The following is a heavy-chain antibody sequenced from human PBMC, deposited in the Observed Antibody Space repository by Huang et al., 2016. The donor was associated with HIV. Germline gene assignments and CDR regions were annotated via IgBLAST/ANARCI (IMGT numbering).Heavy chain of an antibody. CDR3: AREVRSVDTDRPDGYYYRGLDV. Sequence: QLRESGPGLVTPSETLSLTCSASGTSMTSSTFYWGWFRQPPGRGLAWIGSVYFLGNTYYNPALKGRVTRSIDKAKKQYSMRLTSGTAADTAVYFCAREVRSVDTDRPDGYYYRGLDVWGQGTTVIVSS. J-gene: IGHJ6*02. D-gene: IGHD2-2*03. CDR1: GTSMTSSTFY. V-gene: IGHV4-39*02. CDR2: VYFLGNT.